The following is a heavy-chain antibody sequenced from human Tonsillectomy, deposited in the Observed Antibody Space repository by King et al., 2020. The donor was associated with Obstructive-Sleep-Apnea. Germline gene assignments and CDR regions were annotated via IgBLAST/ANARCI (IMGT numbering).Heavy chain of an antibody. D-gene: IGHD6-13*01. CDR1: GYTFTNYG. CDR2: SSADIGNT. J-gene: IGHJ4*02. CDR3: ARESRQLVLN. V-gene: IGHV1-18*04. Sequence: QLVQSGAEVKKPGASVKVSCKSSGYTFTNYGITWVRKAPGQVLEVMGCSSADIGNTQYAQNLQGRVTMTTDTYTTTAYMELRSLRSEDTAVYYCARESRQLVLNWGQGTLITVSS.